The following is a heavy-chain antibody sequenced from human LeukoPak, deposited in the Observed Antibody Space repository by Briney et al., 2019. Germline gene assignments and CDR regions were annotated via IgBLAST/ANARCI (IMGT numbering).Heavy chain of an antibody. V-gene: IGHV3-74*01. D-gene: IGHD3-16*01. CDR1: GFTFSSYW. CDR2: INSDGSST. CDR3: AKDLVAGPWGYYYYGMDV. Sequence: GGSLRLSCAASGFTFSSYWMHWVRQAPGKGLVWVSRINSDGSSTSYADSVKGRFTISRDNAKNTLYLQMNSLRAEDTAVYYCAKDLVAGPWGYYYYGMDVWGQGTTVTVSS. J-gene: IGHJ6*02.